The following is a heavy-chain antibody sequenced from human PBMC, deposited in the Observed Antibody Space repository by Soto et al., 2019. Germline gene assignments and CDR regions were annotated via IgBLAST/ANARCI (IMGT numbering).Heavy chain of an antibody. V-gene: IGHV4-30-4*01. J-gene: IGHJ5*02. CDR1: GASISSADYF. CDR2: IYYSGNI. Sequence: QVQLQESGPGLVKPSQTLSLTCTVSGASISSADYFWSWIRQPPGQGLEWIGYIYYSGNIFYNPSLESRVTISGGASKNQFSLKLTSVTAADTAVYYCARQRTVYFARPGDWLDPWGQGTLVTVSS. D-gene: IGHD3-9*01. CDR3: ARQRTVYFARPGDWLDP.